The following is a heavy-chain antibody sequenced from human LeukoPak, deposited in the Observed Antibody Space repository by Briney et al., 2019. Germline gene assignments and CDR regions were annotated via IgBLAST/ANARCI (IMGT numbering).Heavy chain of an antibody. Sequence: GGSLRLSCAASGFTFSNYNMNWVRQAPGKGLEWISYISSSSSTIYYADSVKGRFTISRDNAKNSLYLQMNSLRAEDTAVYYCARAPPTIAARRSLDYWGQGALVTVSS. CDR2: ISSSSSTI. CDR3: ARAPPTIAARRSLDY. CDR1: GFTFSNYN. D-gene: IGHD6-6*01. J-gene: IGHJ4*02. V-gene: IGHV3-48*01.